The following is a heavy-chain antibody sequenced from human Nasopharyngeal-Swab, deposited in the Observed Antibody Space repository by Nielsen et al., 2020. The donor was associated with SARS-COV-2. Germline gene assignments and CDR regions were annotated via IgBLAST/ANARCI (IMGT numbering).Heavy chain of an antibody. J-gene: IGHJ4*02. CDR2: IYYSGST. D-gene: IGHD3-10*01. CDR1: GGSISSSSYY. Sequence: SETLSLTCTVSGGSISSSSYYWGWIRQPPGKGLEWIGSIYYSGSTYYNPSLKSRVTISVDTSKNQFSLKLSSVTAADTAVYYCHCIATLLWFGKYDDYWGQGTLVTVSS. CDR3: HCIATLLWFGKYDDY. V-gene: IGHV4-39*01.